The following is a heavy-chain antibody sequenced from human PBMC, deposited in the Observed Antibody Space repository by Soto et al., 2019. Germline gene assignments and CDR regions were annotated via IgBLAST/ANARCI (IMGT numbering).Heavy chain of an antibody. CDR2: MNPNSGNT. J-gene: IGHJ6*03. V-gene: IGHV1-8*01. CDR3: ARGPGSWYYYYMDV. CDR1: GYTFTSYD. D-gene: IGHD6-13*01. Sequence: QVQLVQSGAEVKKPGASVKVSCKASGYTFTSYDINWVRQATGQGLAWMGWMNPNSGNTGYAQKFQGRVTMTRNTSRSTAYMELSSLRSEDTAVYYCARGPGSWYYYYMDVWGKGTTVTVSS.